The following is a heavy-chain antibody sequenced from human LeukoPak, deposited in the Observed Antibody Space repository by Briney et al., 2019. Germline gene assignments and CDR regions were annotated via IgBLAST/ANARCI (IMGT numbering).Heavy chain of an antibody. J-gene: IGHJ4*02. Sequence: GGSLRLSCAASGFTFSSYSMNWVRQAPGKGLEWVSSISSSSSYIYYADSVKGRFTISRDNSQNTLYLQMNSLRPEDTAVYYCAKGGASVTRYVDYWGQGTLVTVPS. D-gene: IGHD4-17*01. CDR1: GFTFSSYS. CDR2: ISSSSSYI. CDR3: AKGGASVTRYVDY. V-gene: IGHV3-21*01.